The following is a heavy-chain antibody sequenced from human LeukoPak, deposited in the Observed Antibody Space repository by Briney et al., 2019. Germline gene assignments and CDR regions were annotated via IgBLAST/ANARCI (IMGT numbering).Heavy chain of an antibody. J-gene: IGHJ6*02. CDR1: GYTFTSYG. CDR3: ARWYCGGGSCYSYYYGMDV. CDR2: ISAFNGTT. V-gene: IGHV1-18*01. D-gene: IGHD2-15*01. Sequence: GASVQVSCTASGYTFTSYGISWVRQAPGQGLEWMGWISAFNGTTKYVQKLQGRVTMTTDSSTSTAYMELRSLTCGGTALYYCARWYCGGGSCYSYYYGMDVWSQGCTVTVSS.